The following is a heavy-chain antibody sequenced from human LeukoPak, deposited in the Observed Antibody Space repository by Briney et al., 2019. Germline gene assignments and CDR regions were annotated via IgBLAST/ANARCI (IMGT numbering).Heavy chain of an antibody. J-gene: IGHJ4*02. CDR1: GFTFSSFG. V-gene: IGHV3-30*18. D-gene: IGHD1-26*01. CDR2: ISYDG. CDR3: AKDLGGSYPMFDY. Sequence: GGSLRLSCAASGFTFSSFGMHWVRQAPGKGLEWVSVISYDGREGPIHHLQRQFQNTLYLQMNSLRAEDTAVYYCAKDLGGSYPMFDYWSQGTLVTVSP.